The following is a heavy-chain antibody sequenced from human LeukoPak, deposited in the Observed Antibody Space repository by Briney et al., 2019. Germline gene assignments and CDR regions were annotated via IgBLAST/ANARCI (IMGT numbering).Heavy chain of an antibody. CDR3: ARVVDHDYGDYYLDY. V-gene: IGHV3-23*01. CDR2: MSGSGGST. CDR1: GFTFSIYG. J-gene: IGHJ4*02. Sequence: PGGSLRLSCAASGFTFSIYGMSWVRQAPGRGLEWVSAMSGSGGSTYYADSVKGRFTISRDNSKNTLYLQMNSLRAEDTAVYYCARVVDHDYGDYYLDYWGQGTLVTVSS. D-gene: IGHD4-17*01.